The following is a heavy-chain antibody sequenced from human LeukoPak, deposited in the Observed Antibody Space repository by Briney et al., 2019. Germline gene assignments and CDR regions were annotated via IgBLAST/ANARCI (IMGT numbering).Heavy chain of an antibody. Sequence: PGGSLRLSCAASGFTFSSYWMSWVRQAPGKGLEWVANIKQDGSEKYYVDSVKGRFTISRDNAKNSLFLQMNSMRAEDTAVYYCARQRGSYSFDYWGQGTLVTVSS. CDR1: GFTFSSYW. CDR2: IKQDGSEK. V-gene: IGHV3-7*01. D-gene: IGHD1-26*01. CDR3: ARQRGSYSFDY. J-gene: IGHJ4*02.